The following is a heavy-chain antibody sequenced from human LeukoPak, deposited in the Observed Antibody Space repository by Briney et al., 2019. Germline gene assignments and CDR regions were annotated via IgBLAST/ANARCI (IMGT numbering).Heavy chain of an antibody. J-gene: IGHJ4*02. Sequence: GESLKISCKGSGYSFTSYWLGWVRQMPGKGLEWMGIIYPGDSDTRCSPSFQGQVTISADKSISTAYLQWSSLKASDTAMYYCARLSTWMATIYGEGYFDYWGQGTLVTVSS. CDR1: GYSFTSYW. V-gene: IGHV5-51*01. D-gene: IGHD5-24*01. CDR3: ARLSTWMATIYGEGYFDY. CDR2: IYPGDSDT.